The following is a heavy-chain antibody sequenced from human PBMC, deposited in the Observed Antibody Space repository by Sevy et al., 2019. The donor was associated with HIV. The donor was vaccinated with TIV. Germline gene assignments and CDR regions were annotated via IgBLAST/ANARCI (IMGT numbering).Heavy chain of an antibody. V-gene: IGHV3-33*01. J-gene: IGHJ6*02. CDR2: IWYDGSNK. D-gene: IGHD1-26*01. CDR1: GFTFSSYG. CDR3: ARDQGHGSYYYGMDV. Sequence: GGSLRLSCAASGFTFSSYGRHWVRQAPGKGLEWVAVIWYDGSNKYYADSVKGRFTMPRDNSKNTLYLKMNSLRAEDTAVYYCARDQGHGSYYYGMDVWGQGTTVTVSS.